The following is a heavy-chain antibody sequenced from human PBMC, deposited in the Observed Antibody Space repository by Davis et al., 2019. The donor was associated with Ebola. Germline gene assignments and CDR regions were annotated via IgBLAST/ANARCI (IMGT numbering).Heavy chain of an antibody. CDR1: GYTFTNYY. J-gene: IGHJ3*02. CDR2: INPNDGRT. Sequence: ASVKVSCKASGYTFTNYYMHWVRQAPGQGLEWMGMINPNDGRTIYAQKFQGRVTVTRATSTSTVYMDLSSLRSEDTALYYCTTPGGQDSGYDVFDIWGQGTMVTVSS. CDR3: TTPGGQDSGYDVFDI. V-gene: IGHV1-46*03. D-gene: IGHD5-12*01.